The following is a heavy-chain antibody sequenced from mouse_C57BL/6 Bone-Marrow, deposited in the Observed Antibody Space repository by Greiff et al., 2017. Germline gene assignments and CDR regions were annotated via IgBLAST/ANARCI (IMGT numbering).Heavy chain of an antibody. V-gene: IGHV1-55*01. CDR1: GYTFTSYW. CDR2: IYPTSGRT. Sequence: QVQLQQPGAELVKPGASVKMSCKASGYTFTSYWITWVKQRPGQGLEWIGDIYPTSGRTNYNEKFKSKAILTVDTSSNTAYMQLSSLTSEDSAVVSRARSGPLGRSFDYWGQGTTLTVSS. J-gene: IGHJ2*01. CDR3: ARSGPLGRSFDY. D-gene: IGHD4-1*01.